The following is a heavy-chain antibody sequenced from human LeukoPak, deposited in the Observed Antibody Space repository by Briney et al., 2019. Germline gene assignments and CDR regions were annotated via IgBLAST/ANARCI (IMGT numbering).Heavy chain of an antibody. CDR1: GFTFSSYS. Sequence: GGSLRLSCAASGFTFSSYSMNWVRQAPGKGLEWVGRSRNKPNSYTTEYAASVKGRFTISRDDSKNSVYLQMNSLKTEDTAVYYCARSEISKYNMDVWGQGTTITVSS. CDR2: SRNKPNSYTT. J-gene: IGHJ6*02. CDR3: ARSEISKYNMDV. V-gene: IGHV3-72*01. D-gene: IGHD4-11*01.